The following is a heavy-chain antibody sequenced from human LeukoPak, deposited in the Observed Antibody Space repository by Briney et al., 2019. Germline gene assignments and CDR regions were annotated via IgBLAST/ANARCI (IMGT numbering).Heavy chain of an antibody. J-gene: IGHJ4*02. Sequence: ASVKVSCKASGYPFATYVISWVRQAPGQGLEWMGWISAYNGNTSYGKKVQGRVTMTTDTSTDTAYMELRSLRSDDTAVYFCAKVVQPIGGEVRGTYFDAWGQGTLVTVSS. CDR2: ISAYNGNT. CDR3: AKVVQPIGGEVRGTYFDA. V-gene: IGHV1-18*01. CDR1: GYPFATYV. D-gene: IGHD3-10*01.